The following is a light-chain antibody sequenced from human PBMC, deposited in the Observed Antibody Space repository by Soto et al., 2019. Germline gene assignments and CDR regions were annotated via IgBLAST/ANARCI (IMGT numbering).Light chain of an antibody. CDR1: SSDVGRYNY. Sequence: QSALTQPPSASGSLGQSVTIPCTGTSSDVGRYNYVSWYQQHPGKVPKLLIYEVSNRPSGVPDRFSGSKSGNTASLTVSGLQAEDEADYYCSSYTGGSTSYVFGTGTKLTVL. CDR3: SSYTGGSTSYV. CDR2: EVS. J-gene: IGLJ1*01. V-gene: IGLV2-8*01.